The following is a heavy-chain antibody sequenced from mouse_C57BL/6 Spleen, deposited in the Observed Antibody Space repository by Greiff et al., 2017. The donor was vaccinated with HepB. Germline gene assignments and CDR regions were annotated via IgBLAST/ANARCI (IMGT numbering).Heavy chain of an antibody. CDR2: ISDGGSYT. D-gene: IGHD1-1*01. V-gene: IGHV5-4*01. CDR3: ARDLITTVVDPWFAY. CDR1: GFTFSSYA. J-gene: IGHJ3*01. Sequence: EVKLVESGGGLVKPGGSLKLSCAASGFTFSSYAMSWVRQTPEKRLEWVATISDGGSYTYYPDNVKGRFTISRDNAKNNLYLQMSHLKSEDTAMYYCARDLITTVVDPWFAYWGQGTLVTVSA.